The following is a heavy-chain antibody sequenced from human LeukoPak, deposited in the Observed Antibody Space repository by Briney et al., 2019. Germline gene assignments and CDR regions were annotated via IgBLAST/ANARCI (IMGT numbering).Heavy chain of an antibody. CDR2: ISASSSSI. J-gene: IGHJ1*01. D-gene: IGHD6-6*01. Sequence: GGSLRLSCAASGVTFSGYSMNWVRQAVGKGLEWVSYISASSSSIYYADSVKGRFTISRDNAKNSLYLQMNSLRDEDTAVYYCERRAAVRPGADYLQHWGQGILVTVSS. CDR1: GVTFSGYS. CDR3: ERRAAVRPGADYLQH. V-gene: IGHV3-48*02.